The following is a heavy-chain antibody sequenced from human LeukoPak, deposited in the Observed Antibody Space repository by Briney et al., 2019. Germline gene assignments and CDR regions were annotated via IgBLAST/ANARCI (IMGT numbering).Heavy chain of an antibody. J-gene: IGHJ4*02. D-gene: IGHD1-26*01. CDR2: VSASGAMT. CDR1: GFTVTDYV. Sequence: TGGSLRLSCAASGFTVTDYVMTWVRQAPGKGLEWVSSVSASGAMTYYANSVKGRFTVSRDNSKKSLYLQMNSLTAADTAAYYCAKDRSIGTYYTFDHWGQGTLVSVSS. V-gene: IGHV3-23*01. CDR3: AKDRSIGTYYTFDH.